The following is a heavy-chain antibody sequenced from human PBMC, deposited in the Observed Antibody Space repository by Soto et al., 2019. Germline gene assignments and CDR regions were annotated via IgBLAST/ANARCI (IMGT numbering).Heavy chain of an antibody. D-gene: IGHD6-19*01. CDR2: ISGSGGST. CDR3: AKDHAPLYSGGWSGDY. CDR1: ELTSRSYA. V-gene: IGHV3-23*01. J-gene: IGHJ4*02. Sequence: PMRVWCAAAELTSRSYAMSWVRQATGKGLEWVSAISGSGGSTYYADSVKGRFTISRDNSKNTLYLQMNSLRAEDTAVYYCAKDHAPLYSGGWSGDYLGQGTLVTVSS.